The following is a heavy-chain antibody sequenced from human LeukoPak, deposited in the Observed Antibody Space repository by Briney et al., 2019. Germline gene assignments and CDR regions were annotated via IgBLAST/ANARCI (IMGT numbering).Heavy chain of an antibody. CDR3: ARDGEYGTGSYYRGCFDY. CDR2: IHPRSGET. J-gene: IGHJ4*02. CDR1: GYSFTAFY. Sequence: VASVKVSCKASGYSFTAFYIHWVRQAPGQGLEWMGWIHPRSGETNYAYKFRGRVTMTRDTSISTTYMDLGSLGSDDTAVYYCARDGEYGTGSYYRGCFDYWGQGTLVTVSS. V-gene: IGHV1-2*02. D-gene: IGHD3-10*01.